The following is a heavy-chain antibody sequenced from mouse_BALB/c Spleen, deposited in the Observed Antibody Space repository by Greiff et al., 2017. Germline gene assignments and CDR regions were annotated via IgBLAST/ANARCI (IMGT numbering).Heavy chain of an antibody. CDR1: GFTFSSFG. V-gene: IGHV5-17*02. CDR3: ARRGITYYAMDY. J-gene: IGHJ4*01. D-gene: IGHD2-4*01. CDR2: ISSGSSTI. Sequence: EVQLVESGGGLVQPGGSRKLSCAASGFTFSSFGMHWVRQAPEKGLEWVAYISSGSSTIYYADTVKGRFTISRDNPKNTLFLQMTSLRSEDTAMYYCARRGITYYAMDYWGQGTSVTVSS.